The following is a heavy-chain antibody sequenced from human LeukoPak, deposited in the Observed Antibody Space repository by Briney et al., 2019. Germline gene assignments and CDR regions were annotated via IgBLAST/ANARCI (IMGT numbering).Heavy chain of an antibody. V-gene: IGHV3-23*01. Sequence: PGGSLRLSCAPSGFTFSNHAMTWVRQAPGKGLEWVSVISASGSSTYYADSVKGRFTISRDNSKNTLYLQMNSLRAEDTAVYYCAKNGDSGSHYYLNMDVWGKGTTVIVSS. D-gene: IGHD3-10*01. CDR1: GFTFSNHA. CDR2: ISASGSST. J-gene: IGHJ6*03. CDR3: AKNGDSGSHYYLNMDV.